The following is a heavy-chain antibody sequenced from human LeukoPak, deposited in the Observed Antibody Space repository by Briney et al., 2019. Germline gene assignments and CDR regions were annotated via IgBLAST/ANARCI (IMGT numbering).Heavy chain of an antibody. V-gene: IGHV4-59*01. J-gene: IGHJ4*02. D-gene: IGHD6-13*01. CDR1: GGSISSYY. CDR3: ATSVSSSWYSLDY. Sequence: PSETLSLTCTVSGGSISSYYWSWIRQPPGKGLEWIGYIYYSGSTYYDPSLKSRVTISVDTSKNQFSLKLSSVTAADTAVYYCATSVSSSWYSLDYWGQGTLVTVSS. CDR2: IYYSGST.